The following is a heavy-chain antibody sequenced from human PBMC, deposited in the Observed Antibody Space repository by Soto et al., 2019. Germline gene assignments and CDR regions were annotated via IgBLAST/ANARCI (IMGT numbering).Heavy chain of an antibody. CDR2: IIPIFGTA. CDR1: VGTFSSYA. J-gene: IGHJ6*02. Sequence: QVQLGQSGAAVKKPGSSVKVSCKASVGTFSSYAISWFLQAPGQGLEWRVGIIPIFGTANYAQKFQGRVTITADKSTSTAYMELSSLRSEETAVYYCARGDYGGNSGYYYGMDVWGQGPTVTVSS. CDR3: ARGDYGGNSGYYYGMDV. D-gene: IGHD4-17*01. V-gene: IGHV1-69*06.